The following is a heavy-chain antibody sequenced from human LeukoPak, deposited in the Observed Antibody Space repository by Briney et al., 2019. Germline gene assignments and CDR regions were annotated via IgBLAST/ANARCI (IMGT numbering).Heavy chain of an antibody. J-gene: IGHJ5*02. V-gene: IGHV4-61*02. CDR2: IYTSGST. CDR1: GGSISSGSYY. Sequence: SETLSLTCTVSGGSISSGSYYWSWIRQPAGKGLEWIGRIYTSGSTNYNPSLKSRVTISVDTSKNQFSLKLSSVTAADTAVYYCARDPGEDSSGYYWFDPWGQGTLVTVSS. CDR3: ARDPGEDSSGYYWFDP. D-gene: IGHD3-22*01.